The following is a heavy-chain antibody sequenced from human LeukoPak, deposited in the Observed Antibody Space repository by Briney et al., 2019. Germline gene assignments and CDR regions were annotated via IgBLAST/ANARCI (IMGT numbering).Heavy chain of an antibody. D-gene: IGHD1-26*01. CDR3: ARDRSEGAGPFAY. CDR2: ISGGGGGT. CDR1: GFTFSSYA. J-gene: IGHJ4*02. Sequence: GGSLRLSCAASGFTFSSYAMSWVRQAPGKGLEWVSGISGGGGGTYYADSVKGRFTISRDNSKNTLYLQMNSLRAEDTAVYYCARDRSEGAGPFAYWGQGTLVTVSS. V-gene: IGHV3-23*01.